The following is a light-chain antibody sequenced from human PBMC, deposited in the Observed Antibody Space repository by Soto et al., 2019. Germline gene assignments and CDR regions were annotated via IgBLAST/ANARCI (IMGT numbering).Light chain of an antibody. Sequence: QSVLTQPPSVSGAPGQRVTISCTGSSSNIGAGYDVHWYQQLPGTAPKLLIYANGNRPSGVPERFSGSKSGNMATLTISRVEAGDEADYYCQVCESNSVFVFGIGTKVTVL. CDR1: SSNIGAGYD. CDR2: ANG. CDR3: QVCESNSVFV. J-gene: IGLJ1*01. V-gene: IGLV1-40*01.